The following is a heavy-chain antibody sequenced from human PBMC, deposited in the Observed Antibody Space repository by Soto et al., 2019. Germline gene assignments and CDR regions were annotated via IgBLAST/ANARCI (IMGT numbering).Heavy chain of an antibody. Sequence: ASVKVSCKTSGYIFTTVFLHWMRQAPGQRVEWMGRINPADGNTLNSQKFLGRVSITTDTSASTTYMELTSLTSEDTAVYYCARGPLTGCFDSWGQGTLVTVSS. CDR3: ARGPLTGCFDS. J-gene: IGHJ4*02. V-gene: IGHV1-3*01. CDR1: GYIFTTVF. D-gene: IGHD1-20*01. CDR2: INPADGNT.